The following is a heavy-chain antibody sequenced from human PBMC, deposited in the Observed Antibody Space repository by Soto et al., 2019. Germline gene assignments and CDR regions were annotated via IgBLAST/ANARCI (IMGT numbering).Heavy chain of an antibody. CDR3: ARDRRDGIVGATGQQD. J-gene: IGHJ4*02. V-gene: IGHV1-69*01. D-gene: IGHD1-26*01. CDR1: GGTFSSYA. Sequence: QVQLVQSGAEVKKPGSSVKVSRKASGGTFSSYAISWVRQAPGQGLEWMGGIIPIFGTANYAQKFQGRVTITADESTSTAYMELSSLRSEDTAVYYCARDRRDGIVGATGQQDWGQGTLVTVSS. CDR2: IIPIFGTA.